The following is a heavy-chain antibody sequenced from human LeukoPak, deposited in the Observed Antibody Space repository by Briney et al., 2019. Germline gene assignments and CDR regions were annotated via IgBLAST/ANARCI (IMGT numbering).Heavy chain of an antibody. Sequence: GGSLRLSCAASGFTFDDYAMHWVRHAPGKGLEWVSGISWNSGSIGYADSVKGRFTISRDNAKNSLYLQMNSLRAEDTALYYCAKGHVVGATTSGAFDIWGQGTMVTVSS. J-gene: IGHJ3*02. V-gene: IGHV3-9*01. CDR1: GFTFDDYA. CDR2: ISWNSGSI. CDR3: AKGHVVGATTSGAFDI. D-gene: IGHD1-26*01.